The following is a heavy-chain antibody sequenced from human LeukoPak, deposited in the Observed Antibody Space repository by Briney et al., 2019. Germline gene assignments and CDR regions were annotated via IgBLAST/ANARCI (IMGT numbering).Heavy chain of an antibody. Sequence: QPGGSLRLSCAASGFTFSSYGMHWVRQAPGKGLEWVAVISYDGSNKYYADSVKGRFTISRDNSKNTLYLQMNSLRAEDTAVYYCAKPGGVVPEGSFQHWGQGTLVTVSS. CDR1: GFTFSSYG. D-gene: IGHD2-2*01. J-gene: IGHJ1*01. V-gene: IGHV3-30*18. CDR2: ISYDGSNK. CDR3: AKPGGVVPEGSFQH.